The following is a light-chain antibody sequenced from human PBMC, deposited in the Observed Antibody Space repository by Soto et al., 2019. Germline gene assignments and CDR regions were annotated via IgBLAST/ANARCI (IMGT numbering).Light chain of an antibody. CDR2: AAS. CDR1: QSISNY. Sequence: DIQMTQSPSSLSASVGDRVTITCRASQSISNYLNWYQHKPGKAPNLLIYAASTLQSGVPSRFSGSRSGTDCTLTITQLQPEDFAAYYCQQSYSSPPTFGQGTKLEIK. V-gene: IGKV1-39*01. J-gene: IGKJ2*01. CDR3: QQSYSSPPT.